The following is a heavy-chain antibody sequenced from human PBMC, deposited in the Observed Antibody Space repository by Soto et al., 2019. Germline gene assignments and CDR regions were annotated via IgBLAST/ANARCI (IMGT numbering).Heavy chain of an antibody. D-gene: IGHD2-21*02. Sequence: ASVKVSCKASGYTFTSYAMHWVRQAPGQRLEWMGWINAGNGNTKYSQKFQGRVTITRDTSASTAYMDLSSLRSEDTAVYYCARTEVVTAIRYFQHWGQGTLVTVSS. CDR3: ARTEVVTAIRYFQH. V-gene: IGHV1-3*01. CDR2: INAGNGNT. CDR1: GYTFTSYA. J-gene: IGHJ1*01.